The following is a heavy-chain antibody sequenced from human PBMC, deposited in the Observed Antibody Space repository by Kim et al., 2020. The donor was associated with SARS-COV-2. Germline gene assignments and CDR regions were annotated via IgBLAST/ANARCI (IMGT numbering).Heavy chain of an antibody. D-gene: IGHD4-17*01. J-gene: IGHJ6*02. Sequence: DSVKGRLTISRDNAKNSLYLQRNRLRAEDTAVYYCARDNRTVAYYYGMDVWGQGTTVTVSS. V-gene: IGHV3-48*03. CDR3: ARDNRTVAYYYGMDV.